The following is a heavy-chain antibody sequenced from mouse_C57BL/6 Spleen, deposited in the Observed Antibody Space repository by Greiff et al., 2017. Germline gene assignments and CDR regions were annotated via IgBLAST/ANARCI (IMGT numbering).Heavy chain of an antibody. J-gene: IGHJ4*01. D-gene: IGHD2-5*01. CDR3: ARSYYSNYVGVGYYAMDY. V-gene: IGHV1-55*01. Sequence: VQLQQPGAELVKPGASVKMSCKASGYTFTSYWITWVKQRPGQGLEWIGDIYPGSGSTNYNEKFKSKATLTVDTSSSTAYMQLSSLTSEDSAVYYGARSYYSNYVGVGYYAMDYWGQGTSVTVSS. CDR1: GYTFTSYW. CDR2: IYPGSGST.